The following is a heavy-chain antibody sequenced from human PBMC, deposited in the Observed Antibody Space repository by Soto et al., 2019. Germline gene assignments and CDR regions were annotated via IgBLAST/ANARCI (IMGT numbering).Heavy chain of an antibody. J-gene: IGHJ5*02. D-gene: IGHD4-17*01. V-gene: IGHV1-69*01. CDR1: GVTFSSYA. CDR3: SRADRAMTTIVEVDP. CDR2: IIPIFGIA. Sequence: QSQLVQSGSEVKKTGSSVKVSCMASGVTFSSYAISWGRQAPGPGLEWMVVIIPIFGIANYSHKFQGRVTITADESTSTADMELSSLRYEDTSVYYCSRADRAMTTIVEVDPWGQGTLFTVSS.